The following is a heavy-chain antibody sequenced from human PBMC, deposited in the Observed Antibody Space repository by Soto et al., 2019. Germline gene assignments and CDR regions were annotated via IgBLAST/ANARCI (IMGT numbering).Heavy chain of an antibody. Sequence: ASVKVSCKASGYTFTSYDINWVRQATGQGLEWMGWMNPNSGNTGYAQKFQGRVTITADKSTSTAYMELSSLRSEDTAVYYCARDRMVVVAATLYYYGMDVWGQGTTVTVSS. D-gene: IGHD2-15*01. CDR3: ARDRMVVVAATLYYYGMDV. CDR1: GYTFTSYD. J-gene: IGHJ6*02. CDR2: MNPNSGNT. V-gene: IGHV1-8*01.